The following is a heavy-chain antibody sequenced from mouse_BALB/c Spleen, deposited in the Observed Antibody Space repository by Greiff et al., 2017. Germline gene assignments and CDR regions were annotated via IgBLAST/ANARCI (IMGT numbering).Heavy chain of an antibody. V-gene: IGHV5-6-4*01. CDR3: TREGVRRDYAMDY. Sequence: EVKLMESGGGLVKPGGSLKLSCAASGFTFSSYTRSWVRQTPEKRLEWVATISSGGSYTYYPDSVKGRFTISRDNAKNTLYLQMSSLKSEDTAMYYCTREGVRRDYAMDYWGQGTSVTVSS. CDR1: GFTFSSYT. CDR2: ISSGGSYT. J-gene: IGHJ4*01. D-gene: IGHD2-14*01.